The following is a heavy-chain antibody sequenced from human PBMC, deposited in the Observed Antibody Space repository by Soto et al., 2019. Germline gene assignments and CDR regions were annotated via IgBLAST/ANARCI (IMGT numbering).Heavy chain of an antibody. CDR3: ARVITGTTFDYYYGMDV. D-gene: IGHD1-7*01. CDR2: ISDYNGNT. J-gene: IGHJ6*02. V-gene: IGHV1-18*01. Sequence: QVQLVQSGAEVKKPGASVKVSCKASGYTFTSYGINWVRQAPGQGLEWMGWISDYNGNTNYAQKLQGRVTMTTDTSTSTAYMELRSLRSDDTAVYYCARVITGTTFDYYYGMDVWGQGTTVTVSS. CDR1: GYTFTSYG.